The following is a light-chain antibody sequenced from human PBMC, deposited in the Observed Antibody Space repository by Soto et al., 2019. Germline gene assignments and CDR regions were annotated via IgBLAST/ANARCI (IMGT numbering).Light chain of an antibody. J-gene: IGLJ1*01. Sequence: QSVLTQPPSASGTPGQRVTISCSGSSSNIRSNTVNWYQQLPGTAPKVLIYSNNQRPSGVPDRFSGSKSDTSASLAISGLQSEDDADYYCAAWDYSLNAYVFGIGTKVTVL. CDR1: SSNIRSNT. CDR2: SNN. CDR3: AAWDYSLNAYV. V-gene: IGLV1-44*01.